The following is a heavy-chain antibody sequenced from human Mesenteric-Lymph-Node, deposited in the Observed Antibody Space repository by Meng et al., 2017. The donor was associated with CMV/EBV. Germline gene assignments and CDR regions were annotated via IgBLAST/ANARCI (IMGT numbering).Heavy chain of an antibody. D-gene: IGHD5-24*01. V-gene: IGHV3-74*01. Sequence: GESLKISCAASGFTFSSYWMHWVRQAPNKGLVWVSRINSDGSSRNYADSVKGRFTISRDNAKNTLYLQVNSLRVEDTAVYYCVRVQYDDAFDVWGQGTLVTVSS. CDR2: INSDGSSR. J-gene: IGHJ3*01. CDR3: VRVQYDDAFDV. CDR1: GFTFSSYW.